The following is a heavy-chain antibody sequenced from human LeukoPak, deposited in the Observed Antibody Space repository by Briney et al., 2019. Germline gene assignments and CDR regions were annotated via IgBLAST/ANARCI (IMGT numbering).Heavy chain of an antibody. Sequence: SETLSLTCAVYGGSFSGYYWSWIRQPPGKGLKWFGEINHIGSTNYNPSLKSRVTISVDTSKNQFSLKLSSVTAADTAVYYCARGRRSQRRHDYAVRWYFDLWGRGTLVTVSS. CDR1: GGSFSGYY. D-gene: IGHD4-17*01. J-gene: IGHJ2*01. CDR3: ARGRRSQRRHDYAVRWYFDL. V-gene: IGHV4-34*01. CDR2: INHIGST.